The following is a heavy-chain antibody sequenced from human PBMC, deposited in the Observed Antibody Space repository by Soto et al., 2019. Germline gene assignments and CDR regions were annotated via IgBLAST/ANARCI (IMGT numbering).Heavy chain of an antibody. J-gene: IGHJ6*02. Sequence: XSVKVSCQAAGSTFSGYGIDWVRQAPGQGLEWMGWISAYNGNTNYAQKLQGRVTMTTDTSKSTAYMELRSLRSDDTAVYYCEREGYYYGMDVWGQGTTVTISS. V-gene: IGHV1-18*01. CDR3: EREGYYYGMDV. CDR1: GSTFSGYG. CDR2: ISAYNGNT.